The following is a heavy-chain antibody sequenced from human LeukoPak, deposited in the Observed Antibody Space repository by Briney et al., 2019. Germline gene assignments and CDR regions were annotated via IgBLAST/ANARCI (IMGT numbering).Heavy chain of an antibody. V-gene: IGHV4-34*01. Sequence: SETLSLTCAVYGGSFNDYYWTWIRQPPGKGLEWIGESNQSGSTNYNPSLKSRVTISVDTSKNQFSLKLSSVTAADTAVYYCASLEIVGATIAFDYWGQGTLVTVSS. D-gene: IGHD1-26*01. CDR1: GGSFNDYY. J-gene: IGHJ4*02. CDR3: ASLEIVGATIAFDY. CDR2: SNQSGST.